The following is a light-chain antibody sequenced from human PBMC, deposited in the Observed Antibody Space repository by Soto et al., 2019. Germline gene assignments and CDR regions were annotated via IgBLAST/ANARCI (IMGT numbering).Light chain of an antibody. CDR2: AAS. Sequence: DIQMTQSPSSVSASVGDRVTITCRASQDINSWLAWYQQKPGKAPKLLIYAASTLQSGVPSRFSGSGSGTDFTLTISTLQPEDFATYYCQQANSFPRTFGQGTRLEIK. V-gene: IGKV1D-12*01. CDR1: QDINSW. CDR3: QQANSFPRT. J-gene: IGKJ5*01.